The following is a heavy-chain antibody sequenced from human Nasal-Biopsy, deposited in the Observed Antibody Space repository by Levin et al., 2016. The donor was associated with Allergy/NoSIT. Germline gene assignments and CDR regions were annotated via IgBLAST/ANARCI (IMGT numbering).Heavy chain of an antibody. CDR3: AREVDTHSYWFDQ. CDR2: IHTKGTT. CDR1: GDSISNSY. D-gene: IGHD1-26*01. J-gene: IGHJ5*02. Sequence: GSLRLSCTVSGDSISNSYWSWIRQSAGRGLEWIGHIHTKGTTDYNPSLRTRVTMSLETSKNQVSLHLTSVTAADTAVYYCAREVDTHSYWFDQWGQGTLVTVPS. V-gene: IGHV4-4*07.